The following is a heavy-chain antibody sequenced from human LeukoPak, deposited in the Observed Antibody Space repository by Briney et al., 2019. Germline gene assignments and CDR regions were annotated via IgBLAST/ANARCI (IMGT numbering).Heavy chain of an antibody. CDR3: ARYVWGSYPTFEDY. V-gene: IGHV4-59*01. Sequence: SETLSLTCTVSGGSISSYYWSWLRQPPGKGLEWIGYIYYSGSTNYNPSLKSRVTISVDTSKNQSSLKLSSVTAADTAVYYCARYVWGSYPTFEDYWGQGTLVTVSS. D-gene: IGHD3-16*02. CDR1: GGSISSYY. CDR2: IYYSGST. J-gene: IGHJ4*02.